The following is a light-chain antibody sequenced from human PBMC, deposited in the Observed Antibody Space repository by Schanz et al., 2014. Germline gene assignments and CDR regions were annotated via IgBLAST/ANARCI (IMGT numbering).Light chain of an antibody. CDR2: GAS. CDR1: QSVNSRY. J-gene: IGKJ1*01. V-gene: IGKV3-20*01. Sequence: EFVLTQSPGTLSLSPGERGTLSCRASQSVNSRYLAWYQQKPGQAPRLLIFGASRRASGIPDRFRGSGSGTEFTLTVSRLEPEDFAVYYCQQYDRSPLTFGQGTKVEVK. CDR3: QQYDRSPLT.